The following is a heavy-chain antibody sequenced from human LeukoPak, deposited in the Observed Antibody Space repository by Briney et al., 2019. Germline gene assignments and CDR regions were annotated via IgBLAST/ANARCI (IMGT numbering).Heavy chain of an antibody. D-gene: IGHD6-6*01. J-gene: IGHJ6*02. CDR3: ARAPYSSSSQTNYYYYYGMDV. V-gene: IGHV1-69*01. CDR1: GGTFSSYA. CDR2: IIPIFGTA. Sequence: SVKVSCKASGGTFSSYAISWVRQAPGQGLEWMGGIIPIFGTANYAQKFQGRVTITADESTSTAYMELSSLRSEDTAVYYCARAPYSSSSQTNYYYYYGMDVWGQGTTVTVSS.